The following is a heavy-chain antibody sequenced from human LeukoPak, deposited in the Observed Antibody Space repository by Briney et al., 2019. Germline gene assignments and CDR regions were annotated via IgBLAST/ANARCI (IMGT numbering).Heavy chain of an antibody. CDR2: IHYSGST. Sequence: SETLSLTCTVSGGSISGYYWSWLRQPPGKGLEWIGHIHYSGSTNYNPSLKSRVTISLDTSKKQFSLRLSSVTAADTAVYYCAMYDSSFDYCGQGTLVTVSA. V-gene: IGHV4-59*08. D-gene: IGHD6-6*01. CDR3: AMYDSSFDY. J-gene: IGHJ4*02. CDR1: GGSISGYY.